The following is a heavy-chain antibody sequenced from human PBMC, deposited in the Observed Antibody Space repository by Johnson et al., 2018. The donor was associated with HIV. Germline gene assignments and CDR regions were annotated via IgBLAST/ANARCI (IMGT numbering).Heavy chain of an antibody. J-gene: IGHJ3*02. CDR2: INWNGGST. CDR1: GFTFSSYG. V-gene: IGHV3-20*04. Sequence: EQLVESGGGVVQPGRSLRLSCAASGFTFSSYGMHWVRQAPGKGLEWVSGINWNGGSTGYVDSMKGRFTISRDNARNSLYLQMNSLRAGDTALSYCARGKGAAVGLDAFDIWGQGTMVTVSS. CDR3: ARGKGAAVGLDAFDI. D-gene: IGHD6-13*01.